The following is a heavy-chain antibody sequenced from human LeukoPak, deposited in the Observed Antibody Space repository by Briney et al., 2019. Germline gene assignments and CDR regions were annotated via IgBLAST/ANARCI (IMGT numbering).Heavy chain of an antibody. CDR2: IYSSGST. CDR3: AKSGGYGLIDY. J-gene: IGHJ4*02. V-gene: IGHV4-39*01. CDR1: GASISGSGYC. D-gene: IGHD1-26*01. Sequence: KPSETLSLTCTVSGASISGSGYCWGWIRQPPGKGLEWIGSIYSSGSTYYNASLQSRVTISIETSKNQISLRLNSVTAADTAMYYCAKSGGYGLIDYWGQGTVVTVSS.